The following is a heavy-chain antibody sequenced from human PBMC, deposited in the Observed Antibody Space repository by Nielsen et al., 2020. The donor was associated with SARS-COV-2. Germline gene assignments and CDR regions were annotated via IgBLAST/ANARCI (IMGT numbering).Heavy chain of an antibody. CDR2: IYYSGST. J-gene: IGHJ6*03. D-gene: IGHD1-7*01. Sequence: RQAPGKGLEWIGSIYYSGSTYYNPSLKSRVTISVDTSKNQFSLKLSSVTAADTAVYYCARGKYNWNYGKTIYYYYYMDVWGKGTTVTVSS. CDR3: ARGKYNWNYGKTIYYYYYMDV. V-gene: IGHV4-39*01.